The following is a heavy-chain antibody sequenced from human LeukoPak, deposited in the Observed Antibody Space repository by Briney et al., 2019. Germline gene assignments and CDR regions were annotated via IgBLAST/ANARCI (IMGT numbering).Heavy chain of an antibody. J-gene: IGHJ6*03. CDR3: ARQNSGYSYGYYYYYMDV. CDR2: IYYSGST. V-gene: IGHV4-39*01. CDR1: GGSISSSSYY. Sequence: SETLSLTCTVSGGSISSSSYYWGWIRQPPGKGLEWIGSIYYSGSTYYNPSLKSRVTISVDTSKNQFSLKLSSVTAADTAVYYCARQNSGYSYGYYYYYMDVWGKGTTVTISS. D-gene: IGHD5-18*01.